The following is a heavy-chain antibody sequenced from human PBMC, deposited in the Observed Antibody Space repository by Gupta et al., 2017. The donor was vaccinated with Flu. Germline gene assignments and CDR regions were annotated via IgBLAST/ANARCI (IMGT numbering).Heavy chain of an antibody. CDR2: IKSNTDGGKI. CDR3: TTGKTRGNFDD. J-gene: IGHJ4*02. V-gene: IGHV3-15*01. CDR1: GFTFSNAW. Sequence: EVQLVESGGGLVKPGGSLRLSCAASGFTFSNAWMSWVSQAPGKGLEGVGRIKSNTDGGKIDDAAPVKGRFTIARDEAKKTLDMKIKRMKTEDTAVYYGTTGKTRGNFDDWGQGTLVTVSS. D-gene: IGHD3-16*01.